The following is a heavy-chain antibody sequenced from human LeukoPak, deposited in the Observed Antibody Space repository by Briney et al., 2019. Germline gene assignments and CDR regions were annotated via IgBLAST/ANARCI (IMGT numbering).Heavy chain of an antibody. CDR2: IKQDGSEK. CDR1: GFTFSTYW. V-gene: IGHV3-7*01. D-gene: IGHD5-18*01. Sequence: PGGALRLSCAASGFTFSTYWMSCVRQAPGKGLEWVANIKQDGSEKYYVDSVKGRFTISRDKAKNSLYMQMNSLRAEDTAVYYCAREAAMVKWYYFDYWGQGPLVTVSS. J-gene: IGHJ4*02. CDR3: AREAAMVKWYYFDY.